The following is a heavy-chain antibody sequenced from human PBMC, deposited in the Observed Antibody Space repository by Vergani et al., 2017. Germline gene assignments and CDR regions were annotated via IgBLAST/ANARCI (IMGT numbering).Heavy chain of an antibody. CDR3: ARHWSIDSYNPGVDY. D-gene: IGHD5-24*01. V-gene: IGHV5-51*01. J-gene: IGHJ4*02. CDR1: GYSFTSYW. CDR2: IYPGDSDT. Sequence: EVQLVQSGAEVKKPGESLKISCKGSGYSFTSYWIGWVRQMPGKGLEWMGIIYPGDSDTRYSPSFQGQVTISADKSISTAYLQWSSLKASDTAMYYCARHWSIDSYNPGVDYWGQGTLVTVAS.